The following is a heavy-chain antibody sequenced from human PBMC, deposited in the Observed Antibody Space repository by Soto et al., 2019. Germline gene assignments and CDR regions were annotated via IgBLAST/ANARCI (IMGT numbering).Heavy chain of an antibody. J-gene: IGHJ3*02. CDR3: ARDKVAAGYAFDI. V-gene: IGHV1-3*01. Sequence: ASVKVSCKASGYTFTSYAMHWVRQAPGQRLEWMGWINAGNGNTKYSQKFQGRVTITRDKSTSTAYMELSSLRSEDTAVYYCARDKVAAGYAFDIWGQGTMVTVS. CDR1: GYTFTSYA. D-gene: IGHD6-13*01. CDR2: INAGNGNT.